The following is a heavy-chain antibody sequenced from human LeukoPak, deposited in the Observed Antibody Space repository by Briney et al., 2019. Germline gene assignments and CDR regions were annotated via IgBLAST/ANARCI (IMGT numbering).Heavy chain of an antibody. CDR3: ARASWSGPRTYYMDV. J-gene: IGHJ6*03. V-gene: IGHV1-18*04. D-gene: IGHD3-3*01. CDR1: GYNLDRYG. CDR2: ISTYNGNT. Sequence: ASVKVSCNGSGYNLDRYGVNWVRQAPGQGLEWVGWISTYNGNTFYAQKFEGRVTMTTDTSTNTVYMDLRSLRSDDTAVYYCARASWSGPRTYYMDVWGKGTTVTVSS.